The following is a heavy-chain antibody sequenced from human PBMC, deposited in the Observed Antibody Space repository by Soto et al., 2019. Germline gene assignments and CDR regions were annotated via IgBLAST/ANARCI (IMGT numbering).Heavy chain of an antibody. V-gene: IGHV3-15*07. D-gene: IGHD3-9*01. CDR1: GFTFSNAW. J-gene: IGHJ6*02. CDR3: TTAPWTYDILTGFQDYYYYYGMDV. Sequence: GGSLRLSCAASGFTFSNAWMNWVRQAPGKGLEWVGRIKSKTDGGTTDYAAPVKGRFTISRDDSKNTLYLQMNSLKTEDTAVYYCTTAPWTYDILTGFQDYYYYYGMDVWGQGTTVTVSS. CDR2: IKSKTDGGTT.